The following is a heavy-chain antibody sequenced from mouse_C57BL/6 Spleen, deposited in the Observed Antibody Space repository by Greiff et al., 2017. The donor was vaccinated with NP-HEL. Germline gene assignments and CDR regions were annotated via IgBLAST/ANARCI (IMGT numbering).Heavy chain of an antibody. J-gene: IGHJ2*01. Sequence: QVQLQQPGAELVKPGASVKLSCKASGYTFTSYWMQWVKQRPGQGLEWIGEIDPSDSDTNYKQKFKGKATLTVDTSSSTAYMQLSRLTSEDSAVYYCAPSHYYGSSFDYWGQGTTLTVSS. CDR1: GYTFTSYW. D-gene: IGHD1-1*01. CDR2: IDPSDSDT. CDR3: APSHYYGSSFDY. V-gene: IGHV1-50*01.